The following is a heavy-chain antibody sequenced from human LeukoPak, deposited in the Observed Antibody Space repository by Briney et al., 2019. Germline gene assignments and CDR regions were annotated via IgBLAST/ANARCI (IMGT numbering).Heavy chain of an antibody. D-gene: IGHD5-12*01. CDR3: ARVRYSGYVDY. V-gene: IGHV4-34*01. CDR1: GGSFSGYY. CDR2: INHSGST. J-gene: IGHJ4*02. Sequence: SETLSLTCSVYGGSFSGYYWSWIRQPPGKGLEWIGEINHSGSTNYNPSLKSRVTISVDTSKNQFSLKLSSVTAADTAVYYCARVRYSGYVDYWGQGTLVTVSS.